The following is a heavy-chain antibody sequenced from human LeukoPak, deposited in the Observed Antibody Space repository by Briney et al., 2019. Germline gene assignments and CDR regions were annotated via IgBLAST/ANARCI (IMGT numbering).Heavy chain of an antibody. CDR2: IYYSGTT. D-gene: IGHD2-15*01. CDR1: GGSISSYY. CDR3: AREDYCSGGSCYSGYFQH. J-gene: IGHJ1*01. Sequence: KPSETLSLTCTVSGGSISSYYWSWLRQPPGKGREWSGYIYYSGTTNYNPSLKSRVTISVDTSKNQFSLKLSAVTAADTAVYSCAREDYCSGGSCYSGYFQHWGQGTLVTVSS. V-gene: IGHV4-59*13.